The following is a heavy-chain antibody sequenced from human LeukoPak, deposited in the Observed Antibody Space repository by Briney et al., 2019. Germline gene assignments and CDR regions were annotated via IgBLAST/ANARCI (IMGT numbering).Heavy chain of an antibody. D-gene: IGHD2-15*01. V-gene: IGHV4-4*07. Sequence: PSETLSLTCTVSGGSISNYYWSWIRQPAGKGLEWIGRTYTSGSTNYNPSLKSRVTMSVDTSKNQFSLKLSSVTAADTAVYYCAREAKGYCSGGSCYPTQFDYWGQGTLVTVSS. CDR3: AREAKGYCSGGSCYPTQFDY. CDR1: GGSISNYY. J-gene: IGHJ4*02. CDR2: TYTSGST.